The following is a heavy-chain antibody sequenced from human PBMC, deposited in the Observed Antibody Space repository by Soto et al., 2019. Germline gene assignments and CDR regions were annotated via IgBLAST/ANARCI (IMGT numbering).Heavy chain of an antibody. CDR1: GFSLSTSAMS. CDR2: IDWDDDK. V-gene: IGHV2-70*11. Sequence: SGPTLVKPTQTLTLTCSFSGFSLSTSAMSVSWIRQPPGKALEWLARIDWDDDKYYSTSLKTRLTISKDTSKNLVVLTMTNMDSVDTATYYCARTLYISSTPYFDFWGQGTLVTVSS. D-gene: IGHD6-6*01. J-gene: IGHJ4*02. CDR3: ARTLYISSTPYFDF.